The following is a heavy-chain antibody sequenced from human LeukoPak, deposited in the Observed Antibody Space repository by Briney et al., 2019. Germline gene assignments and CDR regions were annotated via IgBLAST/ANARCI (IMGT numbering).Heavy chain of an antibody. J-gene: IGHJ4*02. CDR2: ISGSGGST. V-gene: IGHV3-23*01. D-gene: IGHD3-9*01. CDR1: GFSFSGYA. CDR3: AKDSRKYYDILTGYYSLGGYYFDY. Sequence: GGSLRLSCAASGFSFSGYAMSWVRQAPGKGLEWVSAISGSGGSTYYADSVKGRFTIFRDNSKNTLYLQMNSLRAEDTAVYYCAKDSRKYYDILTGYYSLGGYYFDYWGQGTLVTVSS.